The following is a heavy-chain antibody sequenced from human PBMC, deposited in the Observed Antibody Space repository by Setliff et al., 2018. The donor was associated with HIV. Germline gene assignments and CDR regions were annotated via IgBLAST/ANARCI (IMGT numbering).Heavy chain of an antibody. CDR3: ATGGYYYYDKSDYYYHIDV. D-gene: IGHD3-22*01. V-gene: IGHV1-69*01. CDR1: GGTFSSYA. Sequence: VKVSCKASGGTFSSYAISWVRQAPGQGLEWMGGIIPIYGTANYAQKFQGRVTITADESSSTAYMELSSLRSEDTAVYYCATGGYYYYDKSDYYYHIDVWGKGTTVTVSS. CDR2: IIPIYGTA. J-gene: IGHJ6*03.